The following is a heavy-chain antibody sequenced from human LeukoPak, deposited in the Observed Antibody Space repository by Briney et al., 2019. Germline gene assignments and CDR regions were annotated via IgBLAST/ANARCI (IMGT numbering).Heavy chain of an antibody. Sequence: GGSLRLSCAASGFTFNNYAMSWVRQAPGKGLEWVSGISGSGGSAYYADSVKGRFTISRDNAKNSLYLQMNSLRAEDTAVYYCARGVPAAMVEYFQHWGQDTLVTVSS. CDR1: GFTFNNYA. V-gene: IGHV3-23*01. CDR3: ARGVPAAMVEYFQH. CDR2: ISGSGGSA. D-gene: IGHD2-2*01. J-gene: IGHJ1*01.